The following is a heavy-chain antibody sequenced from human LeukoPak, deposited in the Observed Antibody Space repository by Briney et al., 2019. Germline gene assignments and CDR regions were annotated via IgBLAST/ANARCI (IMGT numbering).Heavy chain of an antibody. CDR3: AKHQLYYYDI. CDR1: GFTFGGYA. CDR2: IRSKAYGGTT. D-gene: IGHD3-22*01. Sequence: GGSLRLSCTASGFTFGGYAMTWVRQAPGKGLEWVGFIRSKAYGGTTEYAASVKGRFTLSRDDSKSIAYLQMNSLKTEDTAVYYCAKHQLYYYDIWGQGTLVTVSS. V-gene: IGHV3-49*04. J-gene: IGHJ4*02.